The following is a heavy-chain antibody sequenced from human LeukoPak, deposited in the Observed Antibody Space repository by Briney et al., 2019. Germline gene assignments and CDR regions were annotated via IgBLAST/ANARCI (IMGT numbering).Heavy chain of an antibody. V-gene: IGHV3-30*04. J-gene: IGHJ4*02. D-gene: IGHD6-19*01. CDR3: AREKYSSGWYYFDY. CDR1: GFTFSSYA. Sequence: GGSLRLSCAASGFTFSSYAMHWVRQAPGKGLEWVAVISYDGSNKYYADSVKGRFTISRDNSKNTLYLQMNSLRAEDTAVYYCAREKYSSGWYYFDYWGQGTLVTVSS. CDR2: ISYDGSNK.